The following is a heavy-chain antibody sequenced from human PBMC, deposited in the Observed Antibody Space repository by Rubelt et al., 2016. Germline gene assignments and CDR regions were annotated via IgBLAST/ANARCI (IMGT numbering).Heavy chain of an antibody. CDR2: IGGSDERT. J-gene: IGHJ4*02. D-gene: IGHD6-13*01. Sequence: GGSLRLSCAASGFTFRSYAMNWVREAPGKGLEWVSAIGGSDERTYYADSVKGRFTISRDNSKNTLHLQRNSLSAEDTAVYYCARDSYSSSGKAVFDHWGQGALVTVSS. CDR1: GFTFRSYA. V-gene: IGHV3-23*01. CDR3: ARDSYSSSGKAVFDH.